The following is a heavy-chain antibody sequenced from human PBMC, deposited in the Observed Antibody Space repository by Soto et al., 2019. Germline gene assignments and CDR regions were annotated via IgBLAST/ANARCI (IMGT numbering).Heavy chain of an antibody. D-gene: IGHD6-13*01. CDR1: GYTFTSYG. Sequence: GASVKVSCKASGYTFTSYGIHWVRQAPGQRLEWMGWINAANGDTKYSPKFQGRVTITRDTSASTAYMELSSLRSEDTAVYYCVRRHVSATGIDWFDPWGRRTLVTVSS. V-gene: IGHV1-3*01. CDR3: VRRHVSATGIDWFDP. J-gene: IGHJ5*02. CDR2: INAANGDT.